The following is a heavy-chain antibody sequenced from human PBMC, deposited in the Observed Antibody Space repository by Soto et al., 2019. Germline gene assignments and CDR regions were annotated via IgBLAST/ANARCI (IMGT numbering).Heavy chain of an antibody. CDR2: IYPGDSDT. Sequence: GESLKISCQGSGYRFTSYWIGWVRQMPGKGLEWMGIIYPGDSDTRYSPSFQGQVTISADKSISTAYLQWSSLKASDTAMYYCARHLKRVVITDAFDIWGQGTMVTVSS. J-gene: IGHJ3*02. D-gene: IGHD3-22*01. V-gene: IGHV5-51*01. CDR1: GYRFTSYW. CDR3: ARHLKRVVITDAFDI.